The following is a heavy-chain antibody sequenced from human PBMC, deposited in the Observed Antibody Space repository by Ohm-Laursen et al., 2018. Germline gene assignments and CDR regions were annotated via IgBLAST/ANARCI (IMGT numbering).Heavy chain of an antibody. CDR1: GYTLTSYY. V-gene: IGHV1-46*04. D-gene: IGHD6-19*01. CDR3: ARGFPSSGWYSFDY. Sequence: SVKVSCKTSGYTLTSYYMHWVRQAPGQGLEWMGIINSSSGSTRYAQKLQGRVTMTRDTSTSTVHMELSSLRSEDTAVYYCARGFPSSGWYSFDYWGQGTLVTVSS. CDR2: INSSSGST. J-gene: IGHJ4*02.